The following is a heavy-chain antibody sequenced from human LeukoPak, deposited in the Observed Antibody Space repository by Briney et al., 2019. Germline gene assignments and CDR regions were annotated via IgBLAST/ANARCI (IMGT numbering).Heavy chain of an antibody. J-gene: IGHJ4*02. CDR1: GYTFTSYY. Sequence: ASVKVSCKASGYTFTSYYMHWVRQAPGQGLEWMGIINPSGGSTSYAQKFQGRVTMTRDMSTSTVYMELSSLRSEDTAVYYCASVSDYYDSRYFWDYWGQGTLVTVSS. CDR2: INPSGGST. D-gene: IGHD3-22*01. V-gene: IGHV1-46*01. CDR3: ASVSDYYDSRYFWDY.